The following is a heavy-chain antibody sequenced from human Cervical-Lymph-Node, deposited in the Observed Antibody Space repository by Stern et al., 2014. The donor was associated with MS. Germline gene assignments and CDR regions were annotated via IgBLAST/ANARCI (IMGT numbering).Heavy chain of an antibody. J-gene: IGHJ3*02. D-gene: IGHD3-10*02. CDR3: ARDVRGPDAFDI. Sequence: QVQLQESGPGLVKPSETLSLTCTVSGGSVSSGSYYWSWIRQPPGKGLEWIGYIYYSGSTNYNPSLKSRVTISVDTSKNQFSLKLRSVTTADTAVYYCARDVRGPDAFDIWGQGTMVTVSS. CDR1: GGSVSSGSYY. V-gene: IGHV4-61*01. CDR2: IYYSGST.